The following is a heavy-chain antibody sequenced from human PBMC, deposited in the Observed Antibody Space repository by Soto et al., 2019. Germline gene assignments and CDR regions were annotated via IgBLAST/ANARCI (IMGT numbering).Heavy chain of an antibody. V-gene: IGHV4-59*08. CDR1: GGSLTSYY. Sequence: QVQLQESGPGLVKPSETLSLTCTVSGGSLTSYYWSWIRQPPGKGLEWIGFVYYTGIARYHPSLKSRVTIVGDPSKNGCAVKLTSVAAGDTAIYECARRIVSTETFGYWGQGTLVTVSS. D-gene: IGHD5-12*01. CDR2: VYYTGIA. J-gene: IGHJ4*02. CDR3: ARRIVSTETFGY.